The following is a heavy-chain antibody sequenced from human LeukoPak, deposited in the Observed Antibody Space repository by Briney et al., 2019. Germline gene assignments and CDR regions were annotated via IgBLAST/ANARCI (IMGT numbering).Heavy chain of an antibody. Sequence: PSQTPSLTCTVSGGSISSGGYSWSWIRQPPGRGLEWIGYIYHSGSTYYNPSLKSRLTISVDRSKNQFSLKLSSVTAADTAVYYCARYSGYDYDLGWFDPWGQGTLDTVSS. CDR3: ARYSGYDYDLGWFDP. D-gene: IGHD5-12*01. CDR2: IYHSGST. V-gene: IGHV4-30-2*01. J-gene: IGHJ5*02. CDR1: GGSISSGGYS.